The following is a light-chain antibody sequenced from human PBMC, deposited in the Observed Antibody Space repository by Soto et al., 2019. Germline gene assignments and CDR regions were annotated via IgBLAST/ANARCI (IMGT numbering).Light chain of an antibody. Sequence: EVVLTQSPATLSLSPGERATLSCRASQSVRSSLAWYQQKPGQDPRLLIFDASNRATGSPPRFSASGYGTAVTITTSSLEQEDFAVYYYQQRYNWPPITFGQGTRLEIK. V-gene: IGKV3-11*01. J-gene: IGKJ5*01. CDR2: DAS. CDR3: QQRYNWPPIT. CDR1: QSVRSS.